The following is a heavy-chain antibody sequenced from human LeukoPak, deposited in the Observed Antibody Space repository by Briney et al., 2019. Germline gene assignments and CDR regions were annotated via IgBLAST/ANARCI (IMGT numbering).Heavy chain of an antibody. CDR1: GGSISSYY. D-gene: IGHD3-10*01. CDR3: ARHGTMFYSGSGSPEDAFDI. J-gene: IGHJ3*02. V-gene: IGHV4-59*08. CDR2: VYYSGST. Sequence: PSETLSLTCTVSGGSISSYYWSWIRQPPGKGLEWIGYVYYSGSTNYNPSLKSRVTISEDTSKNQFSLKVRSVTAADTAVYYCARHGTMFYSGSGSPEDAFDIWGQGTMVTVSS.